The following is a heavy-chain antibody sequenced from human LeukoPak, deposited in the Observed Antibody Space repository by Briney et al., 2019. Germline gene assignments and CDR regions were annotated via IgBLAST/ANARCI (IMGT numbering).Heavy chain of an antibody. CDR2: IYHSGST. CDR1: GYSISSGYY. Sequence: SETLSLTCTVSGYSISSGYYWGWIRQPPGKGLEWIGSIYHSGSTYYNPSLKSRVTISVDTSKNQFSLKLSSVTAADTAVYYCARAPTAMVNYYFDYWGQGTLVTVSS. CDR3: ARAPTAMVNYYFDY. J-gene: IGHJ4*02. D-gene: IGHD5-18*01. V-gene: IGHV4-38-2*02.